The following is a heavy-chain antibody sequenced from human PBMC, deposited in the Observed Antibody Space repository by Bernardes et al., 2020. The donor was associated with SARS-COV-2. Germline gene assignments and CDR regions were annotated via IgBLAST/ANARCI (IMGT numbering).Heavy chain of an antibody. CDR1: GFTFSTSA. Sequence: GGSLRLSCVVSGFTFSTSAMSWVRQAPGKGLEWLSGIGGSGFNTYFADSVKGRFTISRDNSKNMLYLHMDSLRAEDTAVYYCSKHVGDTPVGFDYWGQGTLVTVSS. CDR3: SKHVGDTPVGFDY. D-gene: IGHD1-26*01. V-gene: IGHV3-23*01. J-gene: IGHJ4*02. CDR2: IGGSGFNT.